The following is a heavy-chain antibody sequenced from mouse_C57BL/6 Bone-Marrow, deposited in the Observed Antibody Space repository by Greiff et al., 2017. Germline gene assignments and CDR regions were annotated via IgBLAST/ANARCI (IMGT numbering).Heavy chain of an antibody. V-gene: IGHV1-74*01. CDR3: AMRYYGSSGAWFAY. D-gene: IGHD1-1*01. Sequence: VQLQQPGAELVKPGASVKVSCKASGYTFTSYWMHWVKQRPGQGLEWIGRIHPSDSDTNYNQKFKGKATLTVDKSSSTAYMQLSSLTSEDSAVYYCAMRYYGSSGAWFAYWGQGTLVTVSA. CDR2: IHPSDSDT. J-gene: IGHJ3*01. CDR1: GYTFTSYW.